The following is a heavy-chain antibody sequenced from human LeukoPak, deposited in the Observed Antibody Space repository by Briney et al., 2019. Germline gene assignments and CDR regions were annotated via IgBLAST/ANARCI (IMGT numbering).Heavy chain of an antibody. CDR1: GFTFSDYT. CDR3: ARDNRDFWSGYCYFDY. Sequence: GGSLRLSCASSGFTFSDYTMNWVRQAPGKGLEWVSYISTTSSTIYYADSVKGRFTVSRDNAKNSQYLQMNSLGAEDTAVYYCARDNRDFWSGYCYFDYWGQGSLVTVSS. J-gene: IGHJ4*02. D-gene: IGHD3-3*01. V-gene: IGHV3-48*01. CDR2: ISTTSSTI.